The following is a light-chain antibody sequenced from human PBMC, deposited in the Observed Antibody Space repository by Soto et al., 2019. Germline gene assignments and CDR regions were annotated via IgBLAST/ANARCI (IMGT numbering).Light chain of an antibody. Sequence: QSALTQPRSVSGSPGQSVTISCSGTSSDVGAYYYASWYQHLPGKAPKLMIYDVTKRPSGVPDRFSGSKSGNTASLTISGLQAEDEADYYCCSYADTYTFVFGTGTKVTVL. CDR1: SSDVGAYYY. J-gene: IGLJ1*01. V-gene: IGLV2-11*01. CDR2: DVT. CDR3: CSYADTYTFV.